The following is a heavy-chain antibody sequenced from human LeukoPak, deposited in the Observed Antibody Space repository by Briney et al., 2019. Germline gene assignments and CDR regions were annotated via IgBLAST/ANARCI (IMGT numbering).Heavy chain of an antibody. V-gene: IGHV3-7*01. J-gene: IGHJ6*03. CDR1: GFSFSSYW. D-gene: IGHD2-21*01. Sequence: GGSLRLSCAASGFSFSSYWMSWVRQAPGKGLEWVANIKVDGSEKHYEDSVKGRFTISRDNANNSLYLQMNSLRAEDTAVYYCARSIYIYSYMDVWGKGSTVTVSS. CDR3: ARSIYIYSYMDV. CDR2: IKVDGSEK.